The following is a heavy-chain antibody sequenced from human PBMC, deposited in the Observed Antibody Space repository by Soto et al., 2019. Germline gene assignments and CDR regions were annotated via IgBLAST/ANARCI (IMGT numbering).Heavy chain of an antibody. CDR3: ARGLNGYLHYFDY. CDR2: INAGNGNT. CDR1: GYTFTRSG. V-gene: IGHV1-3*01. J-gene: IGHJ4*02. Sequence: ASVKVSCKASGYTFTRSGISWVRQAPGQGLEWMGWINAGNGNTKYSQKFQGRVTITRDTSASTAYMELSSLRSEDTAVYYCARGLNGYLHYFDYWGQGTPVTVSS. D-gene: IGHD5-18*01.